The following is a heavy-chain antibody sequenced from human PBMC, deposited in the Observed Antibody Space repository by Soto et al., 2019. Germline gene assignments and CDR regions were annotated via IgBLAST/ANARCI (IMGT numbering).Heavy chain of an antibody. J-gene: IGHJ6*02. CDR2: ISYDGRNK. CDR1: GFTFSNYA. D-gene: IGHD3-10*01. CDR3: ARVSYYGSGSYYNLYYYYGMDV. Sequence: CAASGFTFSNYAMHWVRQAPGKGLEWVAVISYDGRNKYYADSVKGRFTISRDNSKNTLYLQMNSLRAEDTAIYYCARVSYYGSGSYYNLYYYYGMDVWGQGTTVTVSS. V-gene: IGHV3-30*04.